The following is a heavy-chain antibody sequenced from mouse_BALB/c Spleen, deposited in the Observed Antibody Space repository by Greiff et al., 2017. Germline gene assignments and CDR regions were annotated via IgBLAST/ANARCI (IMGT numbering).Heavy chain of an antibody. CDR2: INPYNDGT. J-gene: IGHJ2*01. V-gene: IGHV1-14*01. CDR1: GYTFTSYV. CDR3: ARSKGSNGYYAYYFDY. D-gene: IGHD2-3*01. Sequence: VQLQQPGPELVKPGASVKMSCKASGYTFTSYVMHWVKQKPGQGLEWIGYINPYNDGTKYNEKFKGKATLTSDKSSSTAYMELSSLTSEDSAVYYCARSKGSNGYYAYYFDYWGQGTTLTVSA.